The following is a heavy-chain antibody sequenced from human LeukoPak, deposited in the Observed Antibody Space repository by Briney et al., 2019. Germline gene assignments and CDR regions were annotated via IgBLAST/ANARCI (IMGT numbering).Heavy chain of an antibody. J-gene: IGHJ3*02. Sequence: PSETLSLTCTVSGGSISSSSYYWGWIRQPPGKGLEWIGSIYYSGSTYYNPSLKSRVTISVDTSKNQFSLKLSSVTAADTAVYYCARISPPVTMIVVATDAFDIWGQGTMVTVSS. D-gene: IGHD3-22*01. CDR1: GGSISSSSYY. CDR3: ARISPPVTMIVVATDAFDI. CDR2: IYYSGST. V-gene: IGHV4-39*07.